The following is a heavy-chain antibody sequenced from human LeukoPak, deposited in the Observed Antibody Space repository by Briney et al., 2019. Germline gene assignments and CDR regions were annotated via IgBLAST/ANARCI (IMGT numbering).Heavy chain of an antibody. CDR2: INPNSGGT. D-gene: IGHD2-2*02. Sequence: ASVKVSCKASGYTFTGYYMHWVRQAPGQGLEWMGWINPNSGGTNYAQKFQGRVTMTRDTSISTAYMELSRLRSDDTAVYYCAQLGYCSSTSWYTGHYYYMDVWGKGTTVTVSS. CDR1: GYTFTGYY. CDR3: AQLGYCSSTSWYTGHYYYMDV. J-gene: IGHJ6*03. V-gene: IGHV1-2*02.